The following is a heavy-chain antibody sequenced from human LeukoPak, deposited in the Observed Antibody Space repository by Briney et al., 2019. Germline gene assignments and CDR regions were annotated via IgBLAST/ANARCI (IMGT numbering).Heavy chain of an antibody. CDR3: ARAPSSRLGIC. V-gene: IGHV4-39*07. D-gene: IGHD7-27*01. J-gene: IGHJ4*02. CDR2: IYYSGST. Sequence: SETLSLTCTVSGGSISGSSYYWGWIRQPPGKGLEWIGSIYYSGSTYYNPSLKSRVTISVDTSKNQFSLKLSSVTAADTAVYYCARAPSSRLGICWGQGTLVTVSS. CDR1: GGSISGSSYY.